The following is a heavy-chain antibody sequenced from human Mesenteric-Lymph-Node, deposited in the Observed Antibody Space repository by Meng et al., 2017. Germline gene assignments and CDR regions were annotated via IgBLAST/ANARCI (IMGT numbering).Heavy chain of an antibody. D-gene: IGHD2-21*02. CDR3: ARVGAYCGGDCYHPR. CDR1: GDSISNNYW. V-gene: IGHV4-4*02. CDR2: IYHSGST. Sequence: LQESGPGLGKPSGTLSLTCAVSGDSISNNYWWTWVRQSPGKGLEWIGEIYHSGSTNYNPSLKSRVTISVDESKNQFSLRLSSVTAADTAVYYCARVGAYCGGDCYHPRWGQGTLVTVSS. J-gene: IGHJ4*02.